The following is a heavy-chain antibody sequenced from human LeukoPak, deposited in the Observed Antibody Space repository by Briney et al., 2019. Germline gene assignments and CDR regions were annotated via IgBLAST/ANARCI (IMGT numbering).Heavy chain of an antibody. CDR3: AKVGYGWYEVGY. CDR2: IRYDGTEG. Sequence: PGGSLRLSCVTSGFTFSTYGMHWVRQAPGKGLDWVAFIRYDGTEGYYADSVKDRFTVSRDNSKNTLYLQMNSLRGEDTAIYYCAKVGYGWYEVGYWGQGALVTVSS. V-gene: IGHV3-30*02. D-gene: IGHD2-15*01. CDR1: GFTFSTYG. J-gene: IGHJ4*02.